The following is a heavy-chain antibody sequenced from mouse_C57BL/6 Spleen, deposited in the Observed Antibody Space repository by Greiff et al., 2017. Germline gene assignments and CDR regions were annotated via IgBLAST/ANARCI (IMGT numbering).Heavy chain of an antibody. CDR1: GYSITSGYY. D-gene: IGHD2-4*01. CDR2: ISYDGSN. J-gene: IGHJ4*01. Sequence: EVKVEESGPGLVKPSQSLSLTCSVTGYSITSGYYWNWIRQFPGNKLEWMGNISYDGSNNYNPSLKNRISITRDTSKNQFFLKLNSVTTEDTATYYCAREKDYDVGYYAMDYWGQGTSVTVSS. V-gene: IGHV3-6*01. CDR3: AREKDYDVGYYAMDY.